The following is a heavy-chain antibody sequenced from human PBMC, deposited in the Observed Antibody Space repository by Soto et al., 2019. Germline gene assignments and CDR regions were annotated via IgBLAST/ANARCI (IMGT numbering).Heavy chain of an antibody. V-gene: IGHV3-48*03. CDR1: GFPFTSYE. Sequence: EEQLVESGGSSIQPGGSLRLSCAGSGFPFTSYEMNWVRQAPGKGLQWLSYISNEHTICYTDSVKGRFTISRDNAKNSLYLQMNSLRADDTAVYYCVRSGPMRSSPMRVEPYFDLWGQGTLVTVSS. J-gene: IGHJ4*02. CDR2: ISNEHTI. CDR3: VRSGPMRSSPMRVEPYFDL. D-gene: IGHD3-22*01.